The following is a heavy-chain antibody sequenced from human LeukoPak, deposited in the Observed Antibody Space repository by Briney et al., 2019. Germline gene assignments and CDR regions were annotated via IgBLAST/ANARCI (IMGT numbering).Heavy chain of an antibody. V-gene: IGHV3-23*01. CDR1: GFTFSSYA. J-gene: IGHJ4*02. D-gene: IGHD5-18*01. Sequence: GGSLRLSCAASGFTFSSYAMSRVRQAPGKGLEWVSAISGSGGSTYYADSVKGRFAISRDNSKNTLYLQMNSLRAEDTAVYYCAKVRGIQLWLLDYWGQGTLVTVSS. CDR2: ISGSGGST. CDR3: AKVRGIQLWLLDY.